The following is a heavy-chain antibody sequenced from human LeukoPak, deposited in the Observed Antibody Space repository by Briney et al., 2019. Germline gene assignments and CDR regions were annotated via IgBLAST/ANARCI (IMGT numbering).Heavy chain of an antibody. CDR2: IKKKTDGGTT. CDR1: GFTFSNAW. Sequence: GGSLRLSCAVSGFTFSNAWMSWVRQAPGKGLEWVGRIKKKTDGGTTDYAAPVKGRFTISRDDSKNTLYLQMNSLKTEDTAVYYCTTEYYYDNSGLFDYWGQGTLVAVSS. J-gene: IGHJ4*02. V-gene: IGHV3-15*01. D-gene: IGHD3-22*01. CDR3: TTEYYYDNSGLFDY.